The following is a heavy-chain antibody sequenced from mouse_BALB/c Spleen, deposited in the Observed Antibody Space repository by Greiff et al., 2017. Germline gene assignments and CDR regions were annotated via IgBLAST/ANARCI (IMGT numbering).Heavy chain of an antibody. Sequence: QVQLQQSGAELMKPGASVKISCKATGYTFSSYWIEWVKQRPGHGLEWIGEILPGSGSTNYNEKFKGKATFTADTSSNTAYMQLSSLTSEDSAVYYCARSKYDYGWFAYWGQGTLVTVSA. D-gene: IGHD2-4*01. CDR1: GYTFSSYW. CDR2: ILPGSGST. CDR3: ARSKYDYGWFAY. J-gene: IGHJ3*01. V-gene: IGHV1-9*01.